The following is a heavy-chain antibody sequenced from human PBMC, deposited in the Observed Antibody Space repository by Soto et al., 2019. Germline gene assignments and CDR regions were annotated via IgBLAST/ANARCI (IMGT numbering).Heavy chain of an antibody. J-gene: IGHJ4*02. Sequence: QEQLVQSGAEVKKPGSSVKVSCKASGGPFSSYPISWVRQVPGQGLEWVGGIIPVFQTAYYTQNFQGRVTINADESTNTAYMELCSLRAGDTAIYYCARDGSGYPWFNEFWGQGTLVTVSS. CDR1: GGPFSSYP. D-gene: IGHD3-22*01. V-gene: IGHV1-69*01. CDR2: IIPVFQTA. CDR3: ARDGSGYPWFNEF.